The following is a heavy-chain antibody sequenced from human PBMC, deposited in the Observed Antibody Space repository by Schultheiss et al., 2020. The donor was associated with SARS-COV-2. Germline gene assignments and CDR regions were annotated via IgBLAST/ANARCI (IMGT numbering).Heavy chain of an antibody. D-gene: IGHD3-3*01. CDR3: ARAYYDFWSGYYSHYYYGMDV. J-gene: IGHJ6*02. CDR2: IWYDGSNK. CDR1: GFTFSSYG. Sequence: GESLKISCAASGFTFSSYGMHWVRQAPGKGLEWVAVIWYDGSNKYYADSVKGRFTISRDNSKNTLYLQMNSLRAEDTAVYYCARAYYDFWSGYYSHYYYGMDVWGQGTTVTVSS. V-gene: IGHV3-33*01.